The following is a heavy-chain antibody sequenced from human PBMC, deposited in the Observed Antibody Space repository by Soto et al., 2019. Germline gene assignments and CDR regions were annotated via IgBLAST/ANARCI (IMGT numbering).Heavy chain of an antibody. CDR3: ARWDSSSSYYCMDV. CDR2: IYYSGST. Sequence: PSETLSLTCTVSGGSISSYYWSWIRQPPGKGLEWIGYIYYSGSTNYNPSLKSRVTISVDTSKNQFSLKLSSVTAADTAVYYCARWDSSSSYYCMDVWGHGTTVTVS. J-gene: IGHJ6*02. V-gene: IGHV4-59*01. CDR1: GGSISSYY. D-gene: IGHD6-13*01.